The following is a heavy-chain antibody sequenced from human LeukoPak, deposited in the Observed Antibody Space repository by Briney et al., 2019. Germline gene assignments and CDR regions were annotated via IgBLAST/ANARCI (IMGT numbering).Heavy chain of an antibody. CDR2: ISGSGGST. J-gene: IGHJ4*02. CDR1: GFTFGSYA. D-gene: IGHD1-20*01. CDR3: AKDGRLSQCNWNDRYFDY. Sequence: GGSLRLSCAASGFTFGSYAMSWVRQAPGKGLEWVSAISGSGGSTYYADSVKGRFTISRDNSKNTLYLQMNSLRAEDTAVYYCAKDGRLSQCNWNDRYFDYWGQGTLVTVSS. V-gene: IGHV3-23*01.